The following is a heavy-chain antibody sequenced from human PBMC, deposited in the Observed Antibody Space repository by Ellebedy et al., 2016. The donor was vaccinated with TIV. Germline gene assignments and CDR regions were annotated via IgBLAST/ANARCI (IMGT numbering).Heavy chain of an antibody. CDR3: ALGHYDILTGYYFQDAFDI. CDR1: GFTFSSYS. D-gene: IGHD3-9*01. J-gene: IGHJ3*02. Sequence: GESLKISCAASGFTFSSYSMNWVRQAPGKGLEWVSSISSSSSYIYYADSVKGRFTISRDNAKNSLYLQMNSLRAEDTAVYYCALGHYDILTGYYFQDAFDIWGQGTMVTVSS. CDR2: ISSSSSYI. V-gene: IGHV3-21*01.